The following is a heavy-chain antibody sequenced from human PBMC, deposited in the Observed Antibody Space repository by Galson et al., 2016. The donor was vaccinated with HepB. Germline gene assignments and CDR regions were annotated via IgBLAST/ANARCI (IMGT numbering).Heavy chain of an antibody. Sequence: SLRLSCAASGFTFDDYAMHWVRQAPGKGLEWVSGITWNSGNIGYADSVRGRFTISRDSAKNSLYLQMNSLRAEDTALYYCAKDKGGSYYYGMDVWGQGTSVTVSS. CDR3: AKDKGGSYYYGMDV. D-gene: IGHD1-26*01. CDR1: GFTFDDYA. J-gene: IGHJ6*02. V-gene: IGHV3-9*01. CDR2: ITWNSGNI.